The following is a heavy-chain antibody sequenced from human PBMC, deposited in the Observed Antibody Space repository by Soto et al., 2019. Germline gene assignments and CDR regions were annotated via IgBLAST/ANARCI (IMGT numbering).Heavy chain of an antibody. Sequence: EVQLVESGGGLVQPGGSLRLSCVVSGFIFSDHYMDWVRQAPGKGLEWLGRSRNKAKRYTTEYAASVKGRFSVSRDESRRPLFLQMDSLKAEDTAVYYCVRGYNSFDTWGQGTLVTVSS. D-gene: IGHD1-1*01. CDR2: SRNKAKRYTT. CDR3: VRGYNSFDT. CDR1: GFIFSDHY. J-gene: IGHJ4*02. V-gene: IGHV3-72*01.